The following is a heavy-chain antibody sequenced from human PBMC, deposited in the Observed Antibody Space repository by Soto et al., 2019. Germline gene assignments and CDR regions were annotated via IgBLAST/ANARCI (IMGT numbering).Heavy chain of an antibody. D-gene: IGHD2-21*02. V-gene: IGHV4-34*02. J-gene: IGHJ4*02. CDR1: GESFSGYF. CDR2: INHSGSA. CDR3: ARGLTPSVVVTANRPFDY. Sequence: QVQLQQWGAGLLRPSETLSLTCTVYGESFSGYFWTWIRQPPGKGLEWIGEINHSGSANYNPSLKSIGPISVETSKNPFSLNLNSVTAADTAVYYCARGLTPSVVVTANRPFDYWGQGTLVTVSA.